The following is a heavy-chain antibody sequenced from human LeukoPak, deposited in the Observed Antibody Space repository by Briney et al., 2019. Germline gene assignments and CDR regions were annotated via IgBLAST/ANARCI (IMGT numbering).Heavy chain of an antibody. J-gene: IGHJ5*02. CDR2: INPNSGGT. D-gene: IGHD3-10*01. CDR1: GYTFTGYY. CDR3: ARPLRVTMIRGAAFRASSDFDP. Sequence: ASVKVSCKASGYTFTGYYMHWVRQAPGQGLEWMGWINPNSGGTNYAQKFQGRVTMTRDTSISTAYMELSRLRYDDTAVYYCARPLRVTMIRGAAFRASSDFDPWGQGTLVTVSS. V-gene: IGHV1-2*02.